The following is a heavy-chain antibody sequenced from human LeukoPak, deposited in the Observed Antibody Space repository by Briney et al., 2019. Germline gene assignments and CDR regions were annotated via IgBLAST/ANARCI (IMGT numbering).Heavy chain of an antibody. CDR1: GGSISSYY. V-gene: IGHV4-59*01. CDR2: IYYSGST. CDR3: ARERRDGYKVYFDY. D-gene: IGHD5-24*01. Sequence: SETLSLTCTVSGGSISSYYWSWIRQPPGKGLEWIAYIYYSGSTNYNPSLKSRVTISVDTSKNQFSLRLSSVTAADTAVYYCARERRDGYKVYFDYWGQGTLVTVSS. J-gene: IGHJ4*02.